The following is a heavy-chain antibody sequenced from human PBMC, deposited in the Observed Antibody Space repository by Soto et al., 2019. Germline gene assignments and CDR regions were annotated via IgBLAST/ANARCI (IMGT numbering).Heavy chain of an antibody. CDR3: ARGWDYXAGGGYPYYYDY. D-gene: IGHD2-8*02. CDR2: IYHSGST. CDR1: GGSISSNNW. Sequence: QMQLKQSGPGLVKPSGTLSLTCAVSGGSISSNNWWTWVRQPPGKGLEWIGEIYHSGSTNYNPSLKSRVTISVEKSKNQFPLNLTSVTAADTAVYYCARGWDYXAGGGYPYYYDYWGRGTLVTVSS. V-gene: IGHV4-4*02. J-gene: IGHJ4*02.